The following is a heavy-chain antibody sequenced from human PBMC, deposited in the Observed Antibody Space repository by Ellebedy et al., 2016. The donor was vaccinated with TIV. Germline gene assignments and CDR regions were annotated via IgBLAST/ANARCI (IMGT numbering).Heavy chain of an antibody. V-gene: IGHV3-49*03. Sequence: GESLKISXTASGFTFGDYGMSWFRQAPGKGLEWVAFIRGKAYGETPAYAASVKGRFTTSRDDSKSVAYLQMNSLKTEDTALYYCVRARVRLGHGIEYFLDYWGQGTLVTVSS. CDR3: VRARVRLGHGIEYFLDY. D-gene: IGHD6-19*01. CDR1: GFTFGDYG. CDR2: IRGKAYGETP. J-gene: IGHJ4*02.